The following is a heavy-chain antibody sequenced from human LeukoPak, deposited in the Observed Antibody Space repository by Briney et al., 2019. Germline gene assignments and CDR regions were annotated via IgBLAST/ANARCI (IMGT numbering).Heavy chain of an antibody. Sequence: SVKVSCKASGGTFSSYAISWVRQAPGQGLEWMGGIIPIFGTANYAQKFQGRVTITTDESTSTAYMELSSLRSEDRAVYYCARAARSGGATIFYYYYMDVWGKGTTVTVSS. CDR2: IIPIFGTA. CDR3: ARAARSGGATIFYYYYMDV. D-gene: IGHD1-26*01. CDR1: GGTFSSYA. J-gene: IGHJ6*03. V-gene: IGHV1-69*05.